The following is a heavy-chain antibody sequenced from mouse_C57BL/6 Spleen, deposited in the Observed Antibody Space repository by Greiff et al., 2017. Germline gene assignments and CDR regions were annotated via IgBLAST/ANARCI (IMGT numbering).Heavy chain of an antibody. J-gene: IGHJ4*01. CDR1: GYTFTSYW. D-gene: IGHD1-1*01. CDR3: ARWKHYYGSSYEAMDY. CDR2: IDPSDSYT. Sequence: QVQLQQPGAELVRPGTSVKLSCKASGYTFTSYWMHWVKQRPGQGLEWIGVIDPSDSYTNYNQKFKGKATLTVDTSSSTAYMQLSSLTSEDSAVYYCARWKHYYGSSYEAMDYWGQGTSVTVSS. V-gene: IGHV1-59*01.